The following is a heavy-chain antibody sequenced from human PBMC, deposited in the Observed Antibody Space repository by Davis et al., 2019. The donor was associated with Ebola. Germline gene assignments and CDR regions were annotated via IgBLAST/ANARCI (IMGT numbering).Heavy chain of an antibody. CDR3: AKDRRPRIAAAGIRYYYYYGMDV. CDR2: ISGSGGST. Sequence: GESLKISCAASGFTFSSYAMSWVRQAPGKGLEWVSAISGSGGSTYYADSVKGRFTISRDNSKNTLYLQMNSLRAEDTAVYYCAKDRRPRIAAAGIRYYYYYGMDVWGKGTTVTVSS. D-gene: IGHD6-13*01. J-gene: IGHJ6*04. V-gene: IGHV3-23*01. CDR1: GFTFSSYA.